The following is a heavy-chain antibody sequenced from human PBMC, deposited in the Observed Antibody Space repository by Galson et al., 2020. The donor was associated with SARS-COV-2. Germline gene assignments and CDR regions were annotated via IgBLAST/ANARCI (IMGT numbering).Heavy chain of an antibody. CDR1: GFTFNDAW. J-gene: IGHJ5*02. V-gene: IGHV3-15*01. CDR2: IRSETDGGTA. CDR3: TTDRGAHGA. Sequence: GESLKISCAASGFTFNDAWMSWVRQAPGKGLEWVGRIRSETDGGTADYAAPVKGRFTISRDDSKNALHLQMNSLRSEDTAVYYCTTDRGAHGAWGQGSLVTVSS. D-gene: IGHD3-10*01.